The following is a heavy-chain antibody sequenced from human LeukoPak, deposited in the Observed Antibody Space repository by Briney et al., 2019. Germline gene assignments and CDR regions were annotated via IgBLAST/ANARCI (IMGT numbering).Heavy chain of an antibody. CDR1: GYTFTSYG. CDR2: ISAYNGNT. V-gene: IGHV1-18*01. D-gene: IGHD3-22*01. CDR3: ARRRYYYDSSEDYFDY. J-gene: IGHJ4*02. Sequence: ASVKVSCKASGYTFTSYGFSWVRQAPGQGLEWMGWISAYNGNTNYAQKLQGRVTMTTDTSTSTAYMELRSLRSDDTAVYYCARRRYYYDSSEDYFDYWGQGTLVTVSS.